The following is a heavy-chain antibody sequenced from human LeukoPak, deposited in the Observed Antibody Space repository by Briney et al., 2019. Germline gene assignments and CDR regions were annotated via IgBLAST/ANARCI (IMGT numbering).Heavy chain of an antibody. CDR2: ISAYNGNT. J-gene: IGHJ5*02. V-gene: IGHV1-18*01. CDR3: ARVGAADRSEWFDP. CDR1: GYTFTSYG. Sequence: ASVKVSCKASGYTFTSYGISWVRQAPGQGLEWMGWISAYNGNTHYAQKLQDRVTMTTDTSTSTAYMELRSLRSDDTAVYYCARVGAADRSEWFDPWGQGTLVTVSS. D-gene: IGHD1-14*01.